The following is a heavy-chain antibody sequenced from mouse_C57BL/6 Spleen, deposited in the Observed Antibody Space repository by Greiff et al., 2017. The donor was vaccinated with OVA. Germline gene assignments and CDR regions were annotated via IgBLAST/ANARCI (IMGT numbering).Heavy chain of an antibody. J-gene: IGHJ2*01. V-gene: IGHV1-80*01. CDR2: IYPGDGDT. D-gene: IGHD1-1*01. CDR3: ARGHNYYGSNFDY. CDR1: GYAFSSYW. Sequence: VQLQQSGAELVKPGASVKISCKASGYAFSSYWMNWVKQRPGKGLEWIGQIYPGDGDTNYNGKFKGKATLTADKSSSTAYMQLSSLTSEDSAVYFCARGHNYYGSNFDYWGQGTTLTVSS.